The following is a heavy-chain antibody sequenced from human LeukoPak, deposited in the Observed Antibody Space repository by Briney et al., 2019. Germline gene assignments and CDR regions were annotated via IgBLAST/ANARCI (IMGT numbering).Heavy chain of an antibody. V-gene: IGHV3-48*04. J-gene: IGHJ4*02. CDR1: GFTFSSYS. CDR3: ARGAKYSSSWGYFDY. CDR2: ICSSSSTI. Sequence: GGSLRLPCAASGFTFSSYSMNWVRQAPGKGLEWVSYICSSSSTIYYADSVKGRFTISRDNAKNSLYLQMNSLRAEDTAVYYCARGAKYSSSWGYFDYWGQGTLVTVSS. D-gene: IGHD6-13*01.